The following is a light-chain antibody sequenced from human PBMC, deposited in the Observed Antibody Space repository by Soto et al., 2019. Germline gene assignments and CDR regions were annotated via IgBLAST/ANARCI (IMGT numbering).Light chain of an antibody. CDR2: DVS. CDR3: SSYTSSSTLVYV. Sequence: QSALTQPASVSGSPGQSITISCTGISSDVGGYNYVSWYQQHPGKAPKLMIYDVSNRPSGVPNRFSGSKSGNTASLTISGLQAEDEAEYYCSSYTSSSTLVYVFGTGTKLTVL. CDR1: SSDVGGYNY. V-gene: IGLV2-14*03. J-gene: IGLJ1*01.